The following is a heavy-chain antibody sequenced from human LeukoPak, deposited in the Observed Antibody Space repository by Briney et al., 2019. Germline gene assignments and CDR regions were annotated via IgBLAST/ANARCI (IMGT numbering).Heavy chain of an antibody. Sequence: SQTLSLTCTVSGGSISSGGYSWSWIRQHPGKGLEWIGYIYYSGSTYYNPSLKSRVTISVDTSKNQFSLKLSSVTAADTAVYYCARGCYYDSSGYYYFDYWGQGTLVTVSS. V-gene: IGHV4-31*03. CDR3: ARGCYYDSSGYYYFDY. J-gene: IGHJ4*02. CDR1: GGSISSGGYS. D-gene: IGHD3-22*01. CDR2: IYYSGST.